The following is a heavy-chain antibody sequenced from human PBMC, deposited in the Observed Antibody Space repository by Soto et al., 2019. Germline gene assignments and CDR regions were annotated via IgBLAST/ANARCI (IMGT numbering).Heavy chain of an antibody. CDR2: IYYSGST. D-gene: IGHD3-10*01. J-gene: IGHJ5*02. Sequence: PSETLSLTCTVYGGSISSSSYYCGWIRQPPGKGLEWIGSIYYSGSTYYNPSLKSRVTISVDTSKNQFSLKLSSVTAADTAVYYCARQTYYYGSGTYNWFDPWGQGTLVTVSS. CDR1: GGSISSSSYY. CDR3: ARQTYYYGSGTYNWFDP. V-gene: IGHV4-39*01.